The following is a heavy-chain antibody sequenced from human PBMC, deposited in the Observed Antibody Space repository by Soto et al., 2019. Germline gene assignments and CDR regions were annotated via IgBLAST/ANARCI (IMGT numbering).Heavy chain of an antibody. Sequence: PGGSLRLSCTASVFTFSNYGIHWVRQAPGKGLEWVALVSYDGSKKYYVDSVKGRFTISRDNSKNMLYLQMNSLRTEDTAVYYCAKDIALVRGVIIDMDVWGQGTTVTVSS. CDR1: VFTFSNYG. CDR3: AKDIALVRGVIIDMDV. J-gene: IGHJ6*02. V-gene: IGHV3-30*18. D-gene: IGHD3-10*01. CDR2: VSYDGSKK.